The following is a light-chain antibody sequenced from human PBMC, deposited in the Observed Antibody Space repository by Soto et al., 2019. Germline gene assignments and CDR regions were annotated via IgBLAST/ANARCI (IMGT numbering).Light chain of an antibody. CDR2: DAS. V-gene: IGKV3-20*01. Sequence: EIVLTQSPGTLSLSPGERATLSCRASQSVSNNYLAWYQQKPGQAPRLLIADASRSATGIPDRFSGSGSGTEFTLTISRLEPEDFAVYYCQQCARSPLTFGQGTKVEMK. CDR3: QQCARSPLT. J-gene: IGKJ1*01. CDR1: QSVSNNY.